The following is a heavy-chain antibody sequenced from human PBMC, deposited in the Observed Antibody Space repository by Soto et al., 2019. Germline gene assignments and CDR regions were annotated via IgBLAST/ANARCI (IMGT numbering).Heavy chain of an antibody. V-gene: IGHV4-39*01. CDR2: VYYSGST. CDR3: GRLEGLATISYYFDY. D-gene: IGHD3-9*01. J-gene: IGHJ4*02. CDR1: VGSVSSSSYY. Sequence: ASETLSLTCTVSVGSVSSSSYYWGWVRQPPGKGLEWIGSVYYSGSTYYNPSLESRVTISVDKSKNQFSLKLMSLSAADTAVYYCGRLEGLATISYYFDYWGQGALVTVSS.